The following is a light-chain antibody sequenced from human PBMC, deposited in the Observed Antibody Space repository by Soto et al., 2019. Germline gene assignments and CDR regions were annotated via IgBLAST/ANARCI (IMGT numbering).Light chain of an antibody. CDR3: MQGLTPPLT. CDR1: QSFLSSNGNNY. V-gene: IGKV2-28*01. Sequence: DIVLTQSPLSLPVTPGEPASISCRSSQSFLSSNGNNYLDWYLQKPGQSPQVLIYLGSNRASGVPDRFSGSGSGTDFTLKISRVEAEDVGVYYCMQGLTPPLTFGGGTKVEIK. CDR2: LGS. J-gene: IGKJ4*01.